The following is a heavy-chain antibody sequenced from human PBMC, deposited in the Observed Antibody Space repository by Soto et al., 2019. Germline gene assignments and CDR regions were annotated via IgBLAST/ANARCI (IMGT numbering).Heavy chain of an antibody. CDR2: INSDGSST. D-gene: IGHD6-6*01. CDR1: GFTFRSYW. J-gene: IGHJ4*02. V-gene: IGHV3-74*01. CDR3: ASGGSSLNFDS. Sequence: GGSLRLSCAASGFTFRSYWMQWVRQAPGKGLVWVSWINSDGSSTSYADSVKGRFTISRDNAKNTLYLQMNSLRAEDTAVYYCASGGSSLNFDSWGQGTMVTVSS.